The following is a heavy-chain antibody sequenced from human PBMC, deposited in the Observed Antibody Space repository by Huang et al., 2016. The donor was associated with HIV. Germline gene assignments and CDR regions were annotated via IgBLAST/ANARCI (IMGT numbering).Heavy chain of an antibody. CDR2: INRDGSST. CDR3: ARDPRIQSWLNFFDY. Sequence: EVQLVESGGGLVQPGGSLRLSSAASGFSISSYWMHWVRQAPGKGLVWVSRINRDGSSTSYADSVKGRFTISRDNAKNTLYLQMNSLRAEDTAVYYCARDPRIQSWLNFFDYWGQGTLVSVSS. CDR1: GFSISSYW. D-gene: IGHD3-22*01. J-gene: IGHJ4*02. V-gene: IGHV3-74*01.